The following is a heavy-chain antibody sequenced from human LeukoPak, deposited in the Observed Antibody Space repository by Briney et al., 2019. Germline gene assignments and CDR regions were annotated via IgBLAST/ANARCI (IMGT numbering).Heavy chain of an antibody. V-gene: IGHV4-34*01. CDR3: ARGDYFDY. CDR2: INHSGST. J-gene: IGHJ4*02. Sequence: SETLSLTCAVYGGSFSGYYWSWIRRPPGKGLEWIGEINHSGSTNYNPSLKSRVTISVDTSKNQFSLKLSSVTAADTAVYYCARGDYFDYWGQGTLVTVSS. CDR1: GGSFSGYY.